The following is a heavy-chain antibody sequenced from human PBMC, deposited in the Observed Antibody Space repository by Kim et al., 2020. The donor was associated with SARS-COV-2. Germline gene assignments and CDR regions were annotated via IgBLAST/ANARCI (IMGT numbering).Heavy chain of an antibody. J-gene: IGHJ4*02. D-gene: IGHD2-21*01. CDR1: GDSISSRGYL. CDR3: ARYSNSVWSLCY. V-gene: IGHV4-39*07. CDR2: ISYSGET. Sequence: SETLSLTCTVSGDSISSRGYLWAWIRQSPGMGLEWLASISYSGETYYNPSLKSRGTISKDTSKNQLSLKLNSVPAADTALYYCARYSNSVWSLCYCAQGT.